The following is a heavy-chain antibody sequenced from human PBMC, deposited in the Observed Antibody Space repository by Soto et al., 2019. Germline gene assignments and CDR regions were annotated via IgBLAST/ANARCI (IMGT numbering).Heavy chain of an antibody. Sequence: QVQLVQSGAEGKEPGDSVRVSCEASGYTFTAYHIHWVRQAPGQGLEWMGWINPKFGDTTYAQDFQGRVSITRDMSISTVYMELSRLTSDDTAIYYCARNMDYYYGRGSGNGHGVWGQGTTVTVFS. CDR1: GYTFTAYH. CDR2: INPKFGDT. J-gene: IGHJ6*02. V-gene: IGHV1-2*02. D-gene: IGHD3-10*02. CDR3: ARNMDYYYGRGSGNGHGV.